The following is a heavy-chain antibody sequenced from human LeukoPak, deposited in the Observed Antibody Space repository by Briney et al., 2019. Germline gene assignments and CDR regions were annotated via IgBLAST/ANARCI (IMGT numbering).Heavy chain of an antibody. J-gene: IGHJ1*01. Sequence: ASVKVSGKASGGTFSSYAISWVRQAPGQGLEWMGGIIPIFGTANYAQKFQGRVTITADESTSTAYMELSSLRSEDTAVYYCARDRYGSGSYYYFQHWGQGTLVTVSS. CDR3: ARDRYGSGSYYYFQH. CDR2: IIPIFGTA. V-gene: IGHV1-69*13. D-gene: IGHD3-10*01. CDR1: GGTFSSYA.